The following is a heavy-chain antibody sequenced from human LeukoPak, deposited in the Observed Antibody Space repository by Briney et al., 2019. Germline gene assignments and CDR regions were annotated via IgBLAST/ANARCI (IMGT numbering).Heavy chain of an antibody. D-gene: IGHD3-10*01. J-gene: IGHJ4*02. CDR3: SGSFGELTFFDY. Sequence: GGSLRLSCTASGFTFGDYGMSWVRQAPGKGLEWVGFIRSKAYGGTTEYAASVKGRFTILRDDSKSIAYLQMNSLKTEDTAVYYCSGSFGELTFFDYWGQGTLVTVSS. CDR1: GFTFGDYG. V-gene: IGHV3-49*04. CDR2: IRSKAYGGTT.